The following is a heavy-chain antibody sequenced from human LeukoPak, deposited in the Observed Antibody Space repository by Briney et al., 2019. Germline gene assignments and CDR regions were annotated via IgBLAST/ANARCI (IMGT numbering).Heavy chain of an antibody. CDR1: GLTFSNAW. CDR2: IKSKTDCGTT. Sequence: GGSLRLSCAASGLTFSNAWMSWVRQAPGKGLEWVGRIKSKTDCGTTDYAAPVKGGFTISRDDSKNTLYLQMNSLKTEDTAVYYCTTDQAMAPYWGQGTLVTVSS. V-gene: IGHV3-15*01. J-gene: IGHJ4*02. D-gene: IGHD5-18*01. CDR3: TTDQAMAPY.